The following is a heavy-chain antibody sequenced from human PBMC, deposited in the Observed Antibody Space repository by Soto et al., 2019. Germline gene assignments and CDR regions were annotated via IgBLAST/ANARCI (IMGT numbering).Heavy chain of an antibody. D-gene: IGHD4-17*01. V-gene: IGHV1-18*01. CDR2: TSIYNGHT. J-gene: IGHJ4*02. CDR1: GYTFTASG. Sequence: ASVKVSCKASGYTFTASGISWVRQAPGQGLEWMGWTSIYNGHTEYSPKFLGRVVMTADTSADTAYLELRSLRPDDAALYYCARWDDYGASDQYHFDHWGQGTLVTVSS. CDR3: ARWDDYGASDQYHFDH.